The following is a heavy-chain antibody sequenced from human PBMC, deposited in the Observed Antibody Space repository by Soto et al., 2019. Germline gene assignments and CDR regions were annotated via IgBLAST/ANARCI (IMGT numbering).Heavy chain of an antibody. CDR1: GYTFTSYG. V-gene: IGHV1-18*01. J-gene: IGHJ5*02. Sequence: QVQLVQSGAEVKKPGASVKVSCKASGYTFTSYGISWVRQAPGQGLEWMGWISAYNGNTNYAQKLQGRVTMTTDTSTSTAVMELRSLKSDDTALYYCARDRGTGLLWFGEPTRGEGWFDPWGQGTLVTVSS. D-gene: IGHD3-10*01. CDR2: ISAYNGNT. CDR3: ARDRGTGLLWFGEPTRGEGWFDP.